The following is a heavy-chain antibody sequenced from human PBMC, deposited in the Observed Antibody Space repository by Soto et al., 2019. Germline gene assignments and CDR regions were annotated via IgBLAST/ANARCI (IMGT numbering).Heavy chain of an antibody. CDR1: GFTFSSYA. V-gene: IGHV3-30-3*01. J-gene: IGHJ6*02. CDR2: ISYDGSNK. D-gene: IGHD3-10*01. Sequence: QVQLVESGGGVVQPGRSLRLSCAASGFTFSSYAMHWVRQAPGKGLEWVAVISYDGSNKYYADSVKGRFTISRDNSKNTLYLQMNSLRAEDTAVYYCAREVFRGCGELLGYGMDDWGQGTTVTVSS. CDR3: AREVFRGCGELLGYGMDD.